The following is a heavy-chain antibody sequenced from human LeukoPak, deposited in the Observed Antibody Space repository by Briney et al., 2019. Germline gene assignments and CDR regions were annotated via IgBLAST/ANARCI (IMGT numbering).Heavy chain of an antibody. D-gene: IGHD3-9*01. J-gene: IGHJ5*02. CDR2: ISSSGTYA. Sequence: GGSLRLSCVASGFTFSDYYMSWIRQAPGKGLQYVSYISSSGTYANYANSVKGRFTNSRDNAKNSLYLQMNSLRADDTAVYYCARGEYDILTGTSFFDPWGQGTLVTVSS. CDR3: ARGEYDILTGTSFFDP. CDR1: GFTFSDYY. V-gene: IGHV3-11*05.